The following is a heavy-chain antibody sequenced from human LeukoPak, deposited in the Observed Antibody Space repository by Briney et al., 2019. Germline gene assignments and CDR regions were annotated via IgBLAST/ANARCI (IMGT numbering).Heavy chain of an antibody. D-gene: IGHD1-14*01. V-gene: IGHV4-59*08. CDR2: IYYSGST. Sequence: SETLSLTCTVSGGSISSYYWSWIRQPPGKGLEWIGYIYYSGSTNCNPSLKSRVTISVDTSKNQFSLKLSSVTAADTAVYYCARQGGYKSPCDYWGQGTLVTVSS. CDR3: ARQGGYKSPCDY. J-gene: IGHJ4*02. CDR1: GGSISSYY.